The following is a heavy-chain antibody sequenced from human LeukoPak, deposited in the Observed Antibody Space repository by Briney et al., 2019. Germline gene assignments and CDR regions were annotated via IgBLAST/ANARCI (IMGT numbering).Heavy chain of an antibody. V-gene: IGHV3-21*01. CDR1: GFTFSSYS. D-gene: IGHD3-9*01. J-gene: IGHJ4*02. CDR2: ISSSSSYI. Sequence: GGSLRLSCAASGFTFSSYSMNWVRQAPGKGLEWVSSISSSSSYIYYADSVKGRFTISRDNAKNSLYLQMNSLRAEDTAVYYCARDSYILTGSRGPFDYWGQGTLVTVPS. CDR3: ARDSYILTGSRGPFDY.